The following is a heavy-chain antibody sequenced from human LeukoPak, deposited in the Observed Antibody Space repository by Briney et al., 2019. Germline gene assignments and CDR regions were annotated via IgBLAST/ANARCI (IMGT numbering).Heavy chain of an antibody. Sequence: GGSLRLSCAASGFTFSSYEMNWVRQAPGKGLEWVSCISSSGSTIYYADSVKGRFTISRDNAKNSLYLQMNSLRAEDTAVYYCARGVGSGHDYWGQGTLVTVSS. CDR3: ARGVGSGHDY. V-gene: IGHV3-48*03. J-gene: IGHJ4*02. CDR2: ISSSGSTI. D-gene: IGHD6-19*01. CDR1: GFTFSSYE.